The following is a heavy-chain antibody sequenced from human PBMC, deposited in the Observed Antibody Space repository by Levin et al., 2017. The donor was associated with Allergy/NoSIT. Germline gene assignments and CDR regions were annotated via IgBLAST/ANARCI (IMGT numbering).Heavy chain of an antibody. V-gene: IGHV3-33*01. Sequence: GESLKISCAASGFLFSSYGMHWVRQAPGKGLEWVGVIWYDGSKKYYADSVKGRFTISRDNSKNTLYLQMNSLRVEDTAVYYCASSTTVTLDFWGQGTLVTVSS. CDR2: IWYDGSKK. CDR3: ASSTTVTLDF. CDR1: GFLFSSYG. D-gene: IGHD4-17*01. J-gene: IGHJ4*02.